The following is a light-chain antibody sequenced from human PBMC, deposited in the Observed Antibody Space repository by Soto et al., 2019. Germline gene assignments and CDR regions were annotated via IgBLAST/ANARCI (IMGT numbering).Light chain of an antibody. CDR1: TGAVTSGHF. Sequence: QAVVTQEPSLTVSPGGTVTLTCGSSTGAVTSGHFPYWFQQKSGQAPRTLIYDTSNKQSWTTARFSGSLLGGKAALTLSGAQPEDEAEYYCLLPYSDGWVFGGGTKLTVL. J-gene: IGLJ3*02. V-gene: IGLV7-46*01. CDR3: LLPYSDGWV. CDR2: DTS.